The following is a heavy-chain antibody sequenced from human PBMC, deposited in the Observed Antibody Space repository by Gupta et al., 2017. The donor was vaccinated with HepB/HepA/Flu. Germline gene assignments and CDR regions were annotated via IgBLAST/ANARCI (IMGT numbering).Heavy chain of an antibody. J-gene: IGHJ6*03. Sequence: EVQLVESGGGLVQPGGSLRLSCAASGFTFSNYWLSWVRRAPGKGLGWVANINQDGSGKYYVDSVRGRFTISRDNPKNSLYLQMNSLRAEDTAVYYCARIRGYSYGPYYSYMDVWGKGTTVTVSS. V-gene: IGHV3-7*01. CDR3: ARIRGYSYGPYYSYMDV. D-gene: IGHD5-18*01. CDR1: GFTFSNYW. CDR2: INQDGSGK.